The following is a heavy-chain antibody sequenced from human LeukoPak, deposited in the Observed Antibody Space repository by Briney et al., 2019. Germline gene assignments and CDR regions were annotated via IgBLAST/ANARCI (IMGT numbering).Heavy chain of an antibody. CDR3: ARDLDSSGYYHVVDS. D-gene: IGHD3-22*01. Sequence: GGYLRLSCADSGFTFSSYAMSWVRQAPGKGLEWVSLISTSGRTHYADSVQGRFTISRDNSKNTLSLHMNSLRAEDTAVYYCARDLDSSGYYHVVDSWGQGALVPVSS. J-gene: IGHJ4*02. V-gene: IGHV3-23*01. CDR2: ISTSGRT. CDR1: GFTFSSYA.